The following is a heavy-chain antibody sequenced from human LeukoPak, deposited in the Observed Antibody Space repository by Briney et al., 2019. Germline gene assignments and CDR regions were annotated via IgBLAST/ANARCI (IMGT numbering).Heavy chain of an antibody. CDR2: ISGSGGST. D-gene: IGHD3-9*01. V-gene: IGHV3-23*01. J-gene: IGHJ3*02. CDR1: GFTFSTYA. CDR3: AKSGLRYFDWLLSPTHAFDI. Sequence: GGSLRLSCAASGFTFSTYAMSWVRQAPGKGLEWVSAISGSGGSTYYADSVKGRFTISRDNSKNTLYLQMNSLRAEDTAVYYCAKSGLRYFDWLLSPTHAFDIWGQGTMVTVSS.